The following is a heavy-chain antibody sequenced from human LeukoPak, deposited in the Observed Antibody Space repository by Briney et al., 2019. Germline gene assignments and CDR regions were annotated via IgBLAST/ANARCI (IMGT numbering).Heavy chain of an antibody. D-gene: IGHD4-17*01. CDR3: ARGRGVDYGDYTGDAFDI. J-gene: IGHJ3*02. CDR2: ISSSGSTI. V-gene: IGHV3-11*01. CDR1: GFTFSDYY. Sequence: GGSLRLSCAASGFTFSDYYMSWIRQAPGKGLEWVSYISSSGSTIYYADSVKGRFTTSRDNAKNSLYLQMNSLRAEDTAVYYCARGRGVDYGDYTGDAFDIWGQGTMVTVSS.